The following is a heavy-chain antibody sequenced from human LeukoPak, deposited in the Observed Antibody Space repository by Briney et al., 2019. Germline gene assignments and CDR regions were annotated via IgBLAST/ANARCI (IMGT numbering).Heavy chain of an antibody. Sequence: PSETLSLTCAVYGGSFSGYYWSWIRQPPGKGLEWIGEINHSGSTNYNPSLKSRVTISVDTSKNQFSLKLSSVTAADTAVYYCANILYDSSGDPTVSRYYFDYWGQGTLATVSS. D-gene: IGHD3-22*01. CDR3: ANILYDSSGDPTVSRYYFDY. CDR2: INHSGST. CDR1: GGSFSGYY. V-gene: IGHV4-34*01. J-gene: IGHJ4*02.